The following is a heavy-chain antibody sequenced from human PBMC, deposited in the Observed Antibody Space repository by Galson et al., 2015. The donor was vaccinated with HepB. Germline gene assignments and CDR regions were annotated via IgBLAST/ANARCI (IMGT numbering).Heavy chain of an antibody. V-gene: IGHV3-53*01. D-gene: IGHD6-13*01. Sequence: SLRLSCAASGFIVSSDYMNWVRLAPGRGLEWVSAIFSEGTTKYADSVRGRFTISRDNSKNIVYLQMNSLRTEDTAVYYCARGAAPGDGYFDSWGQGTLVTVSS. CDR1: GFIVSSDY. CDR2: IFSEGTT. J-gene: IGHJ4*02. CDR3: ARGAAPGDGYFDS.